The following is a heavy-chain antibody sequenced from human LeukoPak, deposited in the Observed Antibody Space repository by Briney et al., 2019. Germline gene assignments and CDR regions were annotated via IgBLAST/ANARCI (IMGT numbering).Heavy chain of an antibody. J-gene: IGHJ4*02. Sequence: PSETLSLTCTVSGGSISSSSYYWGWIRQPPGKGLEWIGSIYYSGSTYYNPSLKSRVTISVDTSKNQFSLKLSSVTAADTAVYYCARHSTYGSGSYSFLAGPFDYWGQGTLVTVSS. CDR2: IYYSGST. CDR1: GGSISSSSYY. D-gene: IGHD3-10*01. CDR3: ARHSTYGSGSYSFLAGPFDY. V-gene: IGHV4-39*01.